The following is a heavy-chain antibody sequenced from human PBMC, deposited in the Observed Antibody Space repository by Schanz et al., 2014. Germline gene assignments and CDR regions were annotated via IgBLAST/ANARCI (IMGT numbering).Heavy chain of an antibody. CDR2: INTGVNT. V-gene: IGHV3-23*01. D-gene: IGHD6-13*01. CDR1: GFSFSSYA. J-gene: IGHJ4*02. Sequence: EVQLLESGGGLVEPGGSLRLSCAASGFSFSSYAMGWVRQARGKGLEWVSAINTGVNTYYADSVRGRFTMSRDNSKNTLYLQMNSLRAGDAAVYYCARGLIAAAGGAFDYWGQGTLVAVSA. CDR3: ARGLIAAAGGAFDY.